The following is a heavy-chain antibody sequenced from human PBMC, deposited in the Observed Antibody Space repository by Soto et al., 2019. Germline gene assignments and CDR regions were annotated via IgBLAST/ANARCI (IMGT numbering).Heavy chain of an antibody. CDR2: IYHSGST. V-gene: IGHV4-4*02. Sequence: SETLSLTCAVSSGSISSSNWWSWVRQPPGKGLEWIGEIYHSGSTNYNPSLKSRVTISVDKSKNRFSLKLSSVTAADTAVYYCAGGIAAASYNHYYYYMDVWGKGTTVTVSS. J-gene: IGHJ6*03. D-gene: IGHD6-13*01. CDR1: SGSISSSNW. CDR3: AGGIAAASYNHYYYYMDV.